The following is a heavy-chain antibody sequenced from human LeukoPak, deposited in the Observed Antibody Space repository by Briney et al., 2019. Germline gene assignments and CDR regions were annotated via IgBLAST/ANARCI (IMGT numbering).Heavy chain of an antibody. Sequence: GGSLRLSCAASGFTFSSYGMHWVRQAPGKGLEGVAFIRYDGSNKYYADSVKGRFTISRDESKNTLYLQMNSLRAEDTAVYYCAKDDYYCSGGSCPIDYWGQGTLVTVSS. V-gene: IGHV3-30*02. CDR1: GFTFSSYG. D-gene: IGHD2-15*01. J-gene: IGHJ4*02. CDR3: AKDDYYCSGGSCPIDY. CDR2: IRYDGSNK.